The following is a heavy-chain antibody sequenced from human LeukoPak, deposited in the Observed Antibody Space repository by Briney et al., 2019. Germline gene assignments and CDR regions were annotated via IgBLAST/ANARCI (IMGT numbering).Heavy chain of an antibody. CDR2: IWYDGSNK. J-gene: IGHJ4*02. Sequence: PGGSLRLSCAASGFTFSSYGMHWVRQAPGKGLEWVAVIWYDGSNKYYADSVKGRFTISRDNSKNTLCLQMNSLRAEDTAVYYCAGGGELELPYWGQGTLVTVSS. D-gene: IGHD1-7*01. V-gene: IGHV3-33*01. CDR1: GFTFSSYG. CDR3: AGGGELELPY.